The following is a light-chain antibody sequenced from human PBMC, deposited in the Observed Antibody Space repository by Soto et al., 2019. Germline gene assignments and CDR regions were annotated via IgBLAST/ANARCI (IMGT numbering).Light chain of an antibody. V-gene: IGKV3-20*01. Sequence: EIVLTQSPGTLSLSPGERATLSCRASQSVRSNYLAWYQQRPGQAPRLLIYDAARRATGIPDRFSGSGSGTDFPLTISRLEPEDFAVYYCQQYGRSPRTFGQGTKVEIK. CDR1: QSVRSNY. CDR2: DAA. CDR3: QQYGRSPRT. J-gene: IGKJ1*01.